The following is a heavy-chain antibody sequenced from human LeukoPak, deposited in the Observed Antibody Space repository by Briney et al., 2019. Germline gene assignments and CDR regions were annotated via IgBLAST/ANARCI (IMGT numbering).Heavy chain of an antibody. J-gene: IGHJ4*02. CDR3: ARLVESQPYYFDY. CDR1: GGSFSGYY. D-gene: IGHD2-2*01. CDR2: IYHSGIT. V-gene: IGHV4-34*01. Sequence: SETLSLTCAVYGGSFSGYYWSWIRQPPGKGLEWIGYIYHSGITNYIPSLKSRVTISMDTSKNQFSLKLNSVTAADTAVYYCARLVESQPYYFDYWGQGTLVTVSS.